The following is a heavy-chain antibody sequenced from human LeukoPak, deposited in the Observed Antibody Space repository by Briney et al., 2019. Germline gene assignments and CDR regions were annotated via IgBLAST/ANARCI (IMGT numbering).Heavy chain of an antibody. D-gene: IGHD4-11*01. J-gene: IGHJ4*02. CDR1: GGSFSGYY. CDR2: INHSGST. CDR3: ARTYSFFDY. Sequence: SETLSLTCAVYGGSFSGYYWSWIRQPPGKGLEWIGEINHSGSTNYNPSLKSRVTISVDTSKNQFSLKLSSVTAADTAVYYCARTYSFFDYWGQGTLVTVSS. V-gene: IGHV4-34*01.